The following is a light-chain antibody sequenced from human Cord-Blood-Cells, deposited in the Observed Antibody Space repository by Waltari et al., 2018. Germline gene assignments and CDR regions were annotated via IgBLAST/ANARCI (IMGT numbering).Light chain of an antibody. J-gene: IGLJ1*01. Sequence: QSALTQTASVSGSPGQSITISCPGTSSDVGGYNYVSWYQQHPGKAPKLMIYDVSNRPSGVSNRFSGSKSGNTASLTISGLQAEDEADYYCSSYTSSSTYVFGTGTKVTVL. CDR1: SSDVGGYNY. CDR3: SSYTSSSTYV. CDR2: DVS. V-gene: IGLV2-14*01.